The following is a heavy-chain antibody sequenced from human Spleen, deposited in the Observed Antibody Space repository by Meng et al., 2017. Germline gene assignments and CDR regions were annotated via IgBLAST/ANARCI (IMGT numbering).Heavy chain of an antibody. CDR2: INHSGST. CDR3: ARRGVSGYSCYGN. CDR1: GGSFSGYY. Sequence: QGQLQQWAAGLWKPSETLSLTCAAYGGSFSGYYWSWIRQPPGKGLEWIGEINHSGSTNYNPSLKSRVTISVDTSKNQFSLKLSSVTAADTAVYYCARRGVSGYSCYGNWGQGTLVTVSS. V-gene: IGHV4-34*01. D-gene: IGHD2-15*01. J-gene: IGHJ1*01.